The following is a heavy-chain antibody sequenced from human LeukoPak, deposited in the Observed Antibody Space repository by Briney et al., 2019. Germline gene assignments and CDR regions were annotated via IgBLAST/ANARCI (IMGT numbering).Heavy chain of an antibody. J-gene: IGHJ4*02. CDR2: IYYSGST. Sequence: SETLSLTCTVSGGSISSYYWSWIRQPPGKGLEWIGYIYYSGSTNYNPSLKSRVTISVDTSKNQFSLKLSSVTAADTAVYYCAGDSSSWFGALFWGQGTLVTVSP. D-gene: IGHD6-13*01. CDR1: GGSISSYY. CDR3: AGDSSSWFGALF. V-gene: IGHV4-59*01.